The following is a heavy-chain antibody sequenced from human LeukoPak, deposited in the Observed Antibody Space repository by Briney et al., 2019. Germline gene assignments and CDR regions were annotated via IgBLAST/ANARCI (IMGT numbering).Heavy chain of an antibody. CDR3: AREGAMATILFDY. CDR2: IIPIFGTA. D-gene: IGHD5-24*01. J-gene: IGHJ4*02. Sequence: ASVKVSCKASGGTFSSYAISWVRQAPGQGLEWMGGIIPIFGTANYAQKFQGRVTITADESTSTAYMELSSLRSEDTAVYYCAREGAMATILFDYWGQGTLVIVSS. V-gene: IGHV1-69*13. CDR1: GGTFSSYA.